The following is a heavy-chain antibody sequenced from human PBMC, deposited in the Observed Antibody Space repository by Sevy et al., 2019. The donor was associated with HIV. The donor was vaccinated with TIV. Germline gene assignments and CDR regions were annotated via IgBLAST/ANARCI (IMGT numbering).Heavy chain of an antibody. CDR3: AKDHNLWSEGGFLHH. D-gene: IGHD3-10*01. CDR1: GFTFSSYA. V-gene: IGHV3-30*18. Sequence: GGSLRLSCAASGFTFSSYAIHWVRQAPGKGLEWVAVISYDGNNKYYADSVQGRFTVSSDNSKNTLYVQMNSLRAEDTAVYYCAKDHNLWSEGGFLHHWGQGTLVTVSS. CDR2: ISYDGNNK. J-gene: IGHJ1*01.